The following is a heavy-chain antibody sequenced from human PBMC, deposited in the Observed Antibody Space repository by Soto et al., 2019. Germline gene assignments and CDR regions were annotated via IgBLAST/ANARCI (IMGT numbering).Heavy chain of an antibody. CDR2: IGGGDDDR. D-gene: IGHD3-10*01. V-gene: IGHV3-23*01. CDR3: VKDRMSYNSVWDAFDI. J-gene: IGHJ3*02. Sequence: GGSLRLSCAASGFSFIVYAMTWVRQAPGKGLQWVSSIGGGDDDRHYADSVKGRFTISRDNSKSTVSLQMNSLRAGDTAIYYCVKDRMSYNSVWDAFDIWGRGTMVTVSS. CDR1: GFSFIVYA.